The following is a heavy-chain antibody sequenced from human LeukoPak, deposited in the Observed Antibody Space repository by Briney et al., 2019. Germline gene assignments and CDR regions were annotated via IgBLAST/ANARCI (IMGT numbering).Heavy chain of an antibody. D-gene: IGHD3-10*01. Sequence: ASVKVSCKASGYTFTSYYMHWVRQAPGQGLEWMGIINPSGGSTSYAQKFQGRVTMTRNTSISTAYMELSSLRSEDTAVYYCARGRGPRLLWFGELAFSGGHYYYYYMDVWGKGPRSPSP. CDR1: GYTFTSYY. V-gene: IGHV1-46*01. J-gene: IGHJ6*03. CDR3: ARGRGPRLLWFGELAFSGGHYYYYYMDV. CDR2: INPSGGST.